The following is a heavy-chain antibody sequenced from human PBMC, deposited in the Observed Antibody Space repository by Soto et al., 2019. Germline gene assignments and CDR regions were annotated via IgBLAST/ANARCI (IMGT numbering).Heavy chain of an antibody. CDR2: IKSKTDGGTT. V-gene: IGHV3-15*01. CDR3: TTVYNAGNSGRCGY. Sequence: GGSLRLSCAASGFTFSNAWMSWVRQAPGKGLEWVGRIKSKTDGGTTDYAAPVKGRFTISRDDSKNTLYLQMDSLKTEDTAVYYCTTVYNAGNSGRCGYWGQGTQVTVSS. J-gene: IGHJ4*02. D-gene: IGHD6-13*01. CDR1: GFTFSNAW.